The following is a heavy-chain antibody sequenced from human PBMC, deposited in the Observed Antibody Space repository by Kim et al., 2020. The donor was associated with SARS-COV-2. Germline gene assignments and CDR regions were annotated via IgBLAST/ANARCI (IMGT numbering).Heavy chain of an antibody. J-gene: IGHJ2*01. CDR2: DGSEK. Sequence: DGSEKKYVDSVKGRFTISGDNAKNSLYLQMNNLRAEDTAVYYCARDFDLWGRGTLVTVSS. V-gene: IGHV3-7*01. CDR3: ARDFDL.